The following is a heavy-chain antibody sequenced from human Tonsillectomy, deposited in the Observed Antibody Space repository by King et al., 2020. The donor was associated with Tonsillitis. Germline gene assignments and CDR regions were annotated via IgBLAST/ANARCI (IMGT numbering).Heavy chain of an antibody. CDR2: IYPGDSHT. V-gene: IGHV5-51*03. J-gene: IGHJ4*02. D-gene: IGHD2-2*01. CDR3: ARGGNQRFFDY. Sequence: VQLVESGAEVREPGESRKISCKGSGYSFTSYWIVWVRQMPGKGLEWMGIIYPGDSHTRYSPSFQGQVTISADRSITTAYLQWSSLKATDTAMYYCARGGNQRFFDYWGQGTLVTVSS. CDR1: GYSFTSYW.